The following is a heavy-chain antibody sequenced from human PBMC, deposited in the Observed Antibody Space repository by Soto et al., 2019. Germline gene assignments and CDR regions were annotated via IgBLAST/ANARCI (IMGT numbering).Heavy chain of an antibody. D-gene: IGHD3-22*01. CDR1: GGSVSDYY. CDR3: ARDLSTMIVARSAFDI. V-gene: IGHV4-59*02. Sequence: SETLSLTCNVSGGSVSDYYWSWIRQAPGKGLEWIGYIHERGVTNYNPSLKSRVTMSVDTSKNQFSLKLRSVTAADTAVYYCARDLSTMIVARSAFDIWGQGTMVTVSS. CDR2: IHERGVT. J-gene: IGHJ3*02.